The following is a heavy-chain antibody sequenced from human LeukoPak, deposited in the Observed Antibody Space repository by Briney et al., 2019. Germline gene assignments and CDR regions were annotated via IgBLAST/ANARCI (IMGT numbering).Heavy chain of an antibody. Sequence: TLSLTCTVSGGSINNYYWSWIRQPPGKALEWLARIDWDDDKYYSTSLKTRLTISKDTSKNQVVLTMTNMDPVDTATYYCARMVAAAGPYGMDVWGQGTTVTVSS. CDR1: GGSINNYY. V-gene: IGHV2-70*11. CDR2: IDWDDDK. D-gene: IGHD6-13*01. J-gene: IGHJ6*02. CDR3: ARMVAAAGPYGMDV.